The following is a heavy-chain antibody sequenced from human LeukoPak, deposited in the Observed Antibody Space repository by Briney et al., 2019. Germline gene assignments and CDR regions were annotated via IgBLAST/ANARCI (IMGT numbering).Heavy chain of an antibody. D-gene: IGHD7-27*01. CDR1: GGTFGSYA. J-gene: IGHJ4*02. CDR2: IIPTFGTA. Sequence: SVKVSCKASGGTFGSYAISWVRQAPGPQLEWMGGIIPTFGTANYAQKFQGRVTITADESTSTAYMELSSLRSEDTAVYYCARDGDDSPFDYWGQGTLVTVSS. CDR3: ARDGDDSPFDY. V-gene: IGHV1-69*13.